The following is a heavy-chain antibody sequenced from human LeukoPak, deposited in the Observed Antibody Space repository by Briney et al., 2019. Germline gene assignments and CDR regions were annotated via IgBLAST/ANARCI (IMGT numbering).Heavy chain of an antibody. J-gene: IGHJ5*02. CDR1: GDSITSGDYY. V-gene: IGHV4-30-4*08. Sequence: PSHTLSLTCTVSGDSITSGDYYWPWIRQPPGKGLEWVAYMYYSGNTYYNPSLKSRLTISVYTSKNLFSLRLSFVTAADPATSFCARPLSGSSWFDHWGQGTLVTVSS. CDR2: MYYSGNT. D-gene: IGHD1-26*01. CDR3: ARPLSGSSWFDH.